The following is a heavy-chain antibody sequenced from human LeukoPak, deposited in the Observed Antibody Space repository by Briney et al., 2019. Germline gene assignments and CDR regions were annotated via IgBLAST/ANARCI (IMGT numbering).Heavy chain of an antibody. D-gene: IGHD1-26*01. Sequence: SVKVSCKASGGTFSSYATSWVRQAPGQGLEWMGRIIPIFGTANYAQKFQGRVTITTDESTSTAYMELSSLRSEDTAVYYCARARSDDYYYYMDVWGKGTTVTVSS. V-gene: IGHV1-69*05. J-gene: IGHJ6*03. CDR3: ARARSDDYYYYMDV. CDR2: IIPIFGTA. CDR1: GGTFSSYA.